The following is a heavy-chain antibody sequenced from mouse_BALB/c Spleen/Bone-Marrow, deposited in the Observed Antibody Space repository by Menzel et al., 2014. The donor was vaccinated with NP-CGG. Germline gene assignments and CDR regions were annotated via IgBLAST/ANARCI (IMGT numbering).Heavy chain of an antibody. V-gene: IGHV1-54*01. J-gene: IGHJ4*01. CDR3: ARELIRGKDY. Sequence: QVQLQQSGAELVRPGTSVKVSCKASGYAFTNYWIEWIKQRPGQGLEWIGVINPGGGGINYNEKFKGKATLTADKSSRIAYMQLSSLTSDDSSVFFCARELIRGKDYWGQGTSVTVSS. CDR1: GYAFTNYW. CDR2: INPGGGGI. D-gene: IGHD2-12*01.